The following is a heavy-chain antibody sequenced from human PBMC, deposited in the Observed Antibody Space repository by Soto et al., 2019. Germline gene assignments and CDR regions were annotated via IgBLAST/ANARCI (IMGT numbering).Heavy chain of an antibody. V-gene: IGHV1-69*13. Sequence: SVKVSCKASGGTFSSYAISWVRQAPGQGLEWMGGIIPIFGTANYAQKFQGRVTITADESTSTAYMELSSLRSEDTAVYYCASLGLAAADINWSDPWGQGTLVTVSS. D-gene: IGHD6-13*01. CDR3: ASLGLAAADINWSDP. CDR2: IIPIFGTA. CDR1: GGTFSSYA. J-gene: IGHJ5*02.